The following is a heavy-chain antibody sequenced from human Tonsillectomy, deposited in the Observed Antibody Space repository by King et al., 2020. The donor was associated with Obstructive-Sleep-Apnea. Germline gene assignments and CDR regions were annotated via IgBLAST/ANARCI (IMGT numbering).Heavy chain of an antibody. CDR2: ISSSGGST. CDR3: AKGGVLLPRY. D-gene: IGHD3-10*01. Sequence: EVQLVESGGGLVQPGGSLRLSCAASGFTFSTYAMSWVRQAPGKGLEWVSAISSSGGSTYYADFVKGRFTISRDNSKNTLYLQMNSLRADDTAVYYCAKGGVLLPRYWGQGTLVTVSS. J-gene: IGHJ4*02. V-gene: IGHV3-23*04. CDR1: GFTFSTYA.